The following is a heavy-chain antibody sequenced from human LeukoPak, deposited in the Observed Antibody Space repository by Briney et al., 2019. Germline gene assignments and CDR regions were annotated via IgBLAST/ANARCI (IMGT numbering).Heavy chain of an antibody. CDR1: AFTVSKNY. D-gene: IGHD5-12*01. Sequence: PGGSLRLSCAASAFTVSKNYMSWVRQAPGKGLEWVSEIDTGGSTAYADSVKGRFTSSRDESRNTLYLQMNNLRVEDTAVYYCAFSGNWGEGTLVTVSS. CDR2: IDTGGST. V-gene: IGHV3-66*01. CDR3: AFSGN. J-gene: IGHJ4*02.